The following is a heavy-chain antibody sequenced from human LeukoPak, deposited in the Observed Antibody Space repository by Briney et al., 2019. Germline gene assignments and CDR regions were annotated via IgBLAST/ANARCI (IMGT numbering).Heavy chain of an antibody. CDR2: IYYSGST. CDR1: GGSISSYY. Sequence: SETLSLTCTVSGGSISSYYWSWIRQPPGKGLEWIGYIYYSGSTNYNPSLKSRVTISVDTSKNQFSLKLSSVTAADTAVYYCASFSRVAYYYYGMDVWGQGTTVTVSS. D-gene: IGHD3-3*02. J-gene: IGHJ6*02. V-gene: IGHV4-59*01. CDR3: ASFSRVAYYYYGMDV.